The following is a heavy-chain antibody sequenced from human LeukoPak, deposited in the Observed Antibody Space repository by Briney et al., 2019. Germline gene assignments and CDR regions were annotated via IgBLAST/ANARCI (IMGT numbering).Heavy chain of an antibody. CDR1: GFTFSSYS. D-gene: IGHD3-10*01. CDR3: ARVRMVRGADAFDI. Sequence: GSLRLSCAASGFTFSSYSMNWVRQAPGKGLEWVSSISSSSSYIYYADSVKDRFTISRDNAKNPLYLQMNSLRAEDTAVYYCARVRMVRGADAFDIWGQGTMVTVSS. CDR2: ISSSSSYI. J-gene: IGHJ3*02. V-gene: IGHV3-21*01.